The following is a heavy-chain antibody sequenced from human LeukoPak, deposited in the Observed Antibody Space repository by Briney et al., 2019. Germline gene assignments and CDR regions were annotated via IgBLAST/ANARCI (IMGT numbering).Heavy chain of an antibody. J-gene: IGHJ4*02. CDR3: ARNYYATPPDY. Sequence: ASVKVSCKASGGTFSSYAISWVRQAPGQGLEWMGRIIPIFGIANYAQKFQGRVTITADKSASTAYMELSSLRSEDTAVYYCARNYYATPPDYWGQGTLVTVSS. CDR2: IIPIFGIA. V-gene: IGHV1-69*04. D-gene: IGHD3-10*01. CDR1: GGTFSSYA.